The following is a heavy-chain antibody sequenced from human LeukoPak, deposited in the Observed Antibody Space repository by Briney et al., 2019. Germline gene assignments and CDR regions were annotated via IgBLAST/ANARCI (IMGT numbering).Heavy chain of an antibody. V-gene: IGHV3-21*01. CDR3: ARAPQRSYQHNWFDP. Sequence: PGGSLRLSCAASGFTFSSYSMNWVRQAPGKGLEWVSSISSSSSYIYYADSVKGRFTISRDNAKNSLYLQMNSLRAEDTAVYYCARAPQRSYQHNWFDPWGQGTLVTVSS. CDR1: GFTFSSYS. D-gene: IGHD2-21*01. J-gene: IGHJ5*02. CDR2: ISSSSSYI.